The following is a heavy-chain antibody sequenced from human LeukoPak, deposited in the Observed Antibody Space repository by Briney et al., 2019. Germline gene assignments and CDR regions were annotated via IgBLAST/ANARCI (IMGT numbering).Heavy chain of an antibody. CDR2: IYPGDSDT. Sequence: GESLKISCKCAGYSFTTYWIGCVRQMSGKGLEWMGIIYPGDSDTRYSPSFQGQVTISADKSISTAYLPRSSLKASDSAMYYCARSASGWGFDDWGQGTLVTVSS. CDR1: GYSFTTYW. J-gene: IGHJ4*02. D-gene: IGHD6-19*01. CDR3: ARSASGWGFDD. V-gene: IGHV5-51*01.